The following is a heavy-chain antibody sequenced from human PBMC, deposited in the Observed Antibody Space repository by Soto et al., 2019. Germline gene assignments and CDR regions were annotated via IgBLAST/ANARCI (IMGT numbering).Heavy chain of an antibody. J-gene: IGHJ5*02. Sequence: QVQLQESGPGLLKPSQTLSLTCNVSNGYINTAGFYWSGIRQHPGKGREWIGDIFHSGSPLYNPSLNSRVTLSADTSKNQLSLNLRSATAADTAVYYCARGGIAGHWFDPWGQGILVTVSS. D-gene: IGHD6-13*01. V-gene: IGHV4-31*03. CDR2: IFHSGSP. CDR1: NGYINTAGFY. CDR3: ARGGIAGHWFDP.